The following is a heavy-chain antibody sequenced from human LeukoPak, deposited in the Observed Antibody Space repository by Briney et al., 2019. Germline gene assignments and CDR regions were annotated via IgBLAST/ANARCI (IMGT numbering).Heavy chain of an antibody. V-gene: IGHV4-59*01. D-gene: IGHD2-2*01. CDR3: ARAQEIVVVPGATPYGMDV. CDR1: GGSISRYY. J-gene: IGHJ6*02. CDR2: INYSGSS. Sequence: PSETLSLTCTVSGGSISRYYWSWIRQPPGKGLECIGYINYSGSSNYNPSLKSRVTISVDTSKNQFSLKLSSVTAADTAMYYCARAQEIVVVPGATPYGMDVWGQGTTVTVSS.